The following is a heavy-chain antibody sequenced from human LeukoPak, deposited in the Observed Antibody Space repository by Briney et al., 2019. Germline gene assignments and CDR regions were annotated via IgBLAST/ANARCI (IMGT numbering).Heavy chain of an antibody. Sequence: GGSLRLSCAASGFTFSSCSIHWVRQAPGKGLECVSYISSSSSTIYYADSVKGRFTISRDNAKNSLYLQMNSLRAEDTAVYYCARAEGLYYDFWSGSPIGIDYWGQGTLVTVSS. D-gene: IGHD3-3*01. J-gene: IGHJ4*02. CDR2: ISSSSSTI. CDR1: GFTFSSCS. CDR3: ARAEGLYYDFWSGSPIGIDY. V-gene: IGHV3-48*04.